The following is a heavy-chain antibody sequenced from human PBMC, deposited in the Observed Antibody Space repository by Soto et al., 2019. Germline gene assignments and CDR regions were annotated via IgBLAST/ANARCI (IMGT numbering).Heavy chain of an antibody. CDR3: AKEVMVEPDFCQD. Sequence: QVQLVESGGGVVQPGGSLRLSCEASGFTFSDYGMHWVRQAPGKGLEWVAVISSDGSKKSYGGSVKGRFTVSRDNSKNTLYLHMNSLSGDDTAIYYCAKEVMVEPDFCQDWGLGTLVTVSS. V-gene: IGHV3-30*18. CDR2: ISSDGSKK. J-gene: IGHJ1*01. D-gene: IGHD2-15*01. CDR1: GFTFSDYG.